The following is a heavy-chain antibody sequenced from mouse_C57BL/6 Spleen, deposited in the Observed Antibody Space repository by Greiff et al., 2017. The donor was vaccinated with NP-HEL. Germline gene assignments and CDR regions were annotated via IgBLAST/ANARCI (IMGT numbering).Heavy chain of an antibody. CDR2: IYPGDGDT. J-gene: IGHJ2*01. CDR3: ARSNYYDLDY. Sequence: QVQLQQSGPELVKPGASVKISCKASGYAFSSSWMHWVKQRPGQGLEWIGRIYPGDGDTNYNGKFKGKATLTADKSSSTAYMQLSSLTSEDSAVYFCARSNYYDLDYWGQGTTLTVSS. CDR1: GYAFSSSW. D-gene: IGHD2-4*01. V-gene: IGHV1-82*01.